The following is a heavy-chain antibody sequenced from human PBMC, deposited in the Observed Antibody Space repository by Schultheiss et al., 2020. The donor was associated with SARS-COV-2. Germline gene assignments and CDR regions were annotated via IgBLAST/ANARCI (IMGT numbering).Heavy chain of an antibody. Sequence: GESLKISCAASGFTFSSHEMNWVRQAPGKGLEWVSYISSSGSAIYYADSVKGRFTISRDNAKNSLYLQMNSLRAEDTALYYCAKALVSYYYYYYMDVWGKGTTVTVSS. V-gene: IGHV3-48*03. D-gene: IGHD6-6*01. CDR1: GFTFSSHE. CDR3: AKALVSYYYYYYMDV. J-gene: IGHJ6*03. CDR2: ISSSGSAI.